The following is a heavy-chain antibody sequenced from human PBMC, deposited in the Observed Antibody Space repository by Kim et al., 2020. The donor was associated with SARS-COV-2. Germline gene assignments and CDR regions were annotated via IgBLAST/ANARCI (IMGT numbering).Heavy chain of an antibody. J-gene: IGHJ4*02. V-gene: IGHV4-30-4*01. CDR2: ISYSGSK. D-gene: IGHD1-1*01. CDR1: GDSFSSVAYY. Sequence: LSLTCAVSGDSFSSVAYYWSWIRRPPGRGLEWIGYISYSGSKYFNPSLQSRVTMSVDTSKNQFSLDLSSVTAADTAVYFCARDQGGRYVDYWGQGALVTVSS. CDR3: ARDQGGRYVDY.